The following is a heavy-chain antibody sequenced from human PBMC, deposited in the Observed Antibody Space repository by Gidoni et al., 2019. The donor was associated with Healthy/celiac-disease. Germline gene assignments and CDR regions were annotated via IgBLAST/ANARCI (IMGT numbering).Heavy chain of an antibody. CDR2: ISSSSSYI. Sequence: EVQLVDSGGGLVKPGGSLRLSCAASGLTFSSYSMNWVRQAPGKGLEWVSSISSSSSYIYYADSVKGRFTISRDNAKNSLYLQMNSLRAEDTAVYYCARGTYYDFWSGDGYWGQGTLVTVSS. CDR3: ARGTYYDFWSGDGY. J-gene: IGHJ4*02. V-gene: IGHV3-21*01. CDR1: GLTFSSYS. D-gene: IGHD3-3*01.